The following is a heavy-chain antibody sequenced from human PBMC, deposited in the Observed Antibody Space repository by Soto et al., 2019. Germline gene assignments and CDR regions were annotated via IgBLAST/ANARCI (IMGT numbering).Heavy chain of an antibody. CDR1: VFTFSNYG. CDR2: IWHDGNNK. D-gene: IGHD1-26*01. V-gene: IGHV3-33*01. J-gene: IGHJ6*02. Sequence: WSLRLSCAASVFTFSNYGLHWVRQAPGKGLEWVAIIWHDGNNKYYADSVRGRFIISRDNAKNRLYLQMNSLRAEDTAVYYCASDLVGASDSYGLDVWGQGTPVTVSS. CDR3: ASDLVGASDSYGLDV.